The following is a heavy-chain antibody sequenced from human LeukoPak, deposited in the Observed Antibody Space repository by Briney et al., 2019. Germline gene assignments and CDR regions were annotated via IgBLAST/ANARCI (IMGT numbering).Heavy chain of an antibody. J-gene: IGHJ6*03. CDR2: IYYTGST. V-gene: IGHV4-59*12. CDR3: ARDFSSSSSVYYYYMDV. CDR1: GGSISGFY. D-gene: IGHD6-6*01. Sequence: SETLSLTCTVSGGSISGFYWSWIRQPPGEGLEWIGYIYYTGSTNYNPSLKSRVTISVDTSKNQFSLRLNSVTAADTAVYYCARDFSSSSSVYYYYMDVWGKGTTVTVSS.